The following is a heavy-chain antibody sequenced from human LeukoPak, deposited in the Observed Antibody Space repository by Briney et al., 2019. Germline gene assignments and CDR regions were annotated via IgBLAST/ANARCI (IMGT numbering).Heavy chain of an antibody. CDR2: ISAYNGNT. Sequence: GASVKVSSKSSVYTFTIYGISWGRQAPGQGLEWMGWISAYNGNTNYAQKLQGRVTITTDTTTSTAYMELRSLRSDDTAVYYCARDGLTPNYYMDVWGKGTTVTVSS. CDR1: VYTFTIYG. J-gene: IGHJ6*03. CDR3: ARDGLTPNYYMDV. D-gene: IGHD6-19*01. V-gene: IGHV1-18*01.